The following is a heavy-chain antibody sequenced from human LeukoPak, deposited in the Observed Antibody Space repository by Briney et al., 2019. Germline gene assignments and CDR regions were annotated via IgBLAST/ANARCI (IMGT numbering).Heavy chain of an antibody. CDR2: ISSSSSYI. CDR1: GFTFSSYS. J-gene: IGHJ4*02. V-gene: IGHV3-21*01. Sequence: GGSLRLSCAASGFTFSSYSMNWVRQAPGKGLEWVSSISSSSSYIYYADSVKGRFTISRDNAKNSLYLQMNSLRAEDTAVYYCATTTGTTYPPLYYFDYWGQGTLVTVSS. D-gene: IGHD1-1*01. CDR3: ATTTGTTYPPLYYFDY.